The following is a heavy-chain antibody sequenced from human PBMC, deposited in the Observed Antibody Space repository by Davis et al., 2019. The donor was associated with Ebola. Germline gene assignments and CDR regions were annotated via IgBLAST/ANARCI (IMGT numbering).Heavy chain of an antibody. V-gene: IGHV1-8*01. CDR3: ARGPRFSSGWYSWFDP. J-gene: IGHJ5*02. D-gene: IGHD6-19*01. Sequence: AASVKVSCKASGYTLTSYDINWVRQATGQGLEWMGWMNPNSGNTGYAQKFQGRVTMTRNTSISTAYMELSSLRSEDTAVYYCARGPRFSSGWYSWFDPWGQGTLVTVSS. CDR2: MNPNSGNT. CDR1: GYTLTSYD.